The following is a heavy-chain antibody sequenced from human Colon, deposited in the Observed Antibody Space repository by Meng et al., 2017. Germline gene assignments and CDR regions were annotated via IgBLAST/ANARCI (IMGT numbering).Heavy chain of an antibody. J-gene: IGHJ5*02. CDR3: ARGIAVADNWFDP. CDR2: ISYSGST. CDR1: GGSICSYY. D-gene: IGHD6-19*01. Sequence: VLWQSSAPCMVKASGTLFPTCTASGGSICSYYWSWIRQPPGKGLEWIGYISYSGSTNYNPSLKSRVTISVDTSKNRFSLRLSSVTAADTAVYYCARGIAVADNWFDPWGQGTLVTVSS. V-gene: IGHV4-59*01.